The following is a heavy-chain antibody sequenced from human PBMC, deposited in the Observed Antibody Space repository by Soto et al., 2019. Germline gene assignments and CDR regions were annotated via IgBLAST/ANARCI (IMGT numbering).Heavy chain of an antibody. Sequence: GFLRLSCAASGSSLSSYGMDWVRQAPGKGLEWVAVISYDGSNKYYADSVKGRFTISRDNSNNTLYLQMNSLRAEDTDVYYCAKAVTTPGWFDPWGQGTLVTVSS. CDR1: GSSLSSYG. CDR3: AKAVTTPGWFDP. CDR2: ISYDGSNK. V-gene: IGHV3-30*18. D-gene: IGHD4-17*01. J-gene: IGHJ5*02.